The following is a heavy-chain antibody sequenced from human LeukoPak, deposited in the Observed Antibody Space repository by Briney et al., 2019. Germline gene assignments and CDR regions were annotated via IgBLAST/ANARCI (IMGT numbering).Heavy chain of an antibody. CDR2: IYTSGRT. Sequence: SETLSLTCTVSGGSITFGSYYWAWIRQPAGKSLEWIGRIYTSGRTFYNPSLKSRATISMDTSMNQFSLRLNSVTAADTAVYYCARARVIPASFDDWGQGALVTVSS. CDR3: ARARVIPASFDD. J-gene: IGHJ4*02. V-gene: IGHV4-61*02. CDR1: GGSITFGSYY. D-gene: IGHD3-16*02.